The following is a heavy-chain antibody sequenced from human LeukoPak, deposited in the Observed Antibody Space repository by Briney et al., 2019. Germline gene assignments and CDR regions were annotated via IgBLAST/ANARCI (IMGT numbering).Heavy chain of an antibody. Sequence: AGSLRLSCAASGFTFSTYWMHWVRQAPGKGLVWVSHINSDGSSTSYADSVKGRFTISRDNAKNTLYLQMNSLRADDTAVYFCARAGYSLGFDYWGQGTLLTVSS. D-gene: IGHD6-13*01. CDR3: ARAGYSLGFDY. CDR1: GFTFSTYW. V-gene: IGHV3-74*01. CDR2: INSDGSST. J-gene: IGHJ4*02.